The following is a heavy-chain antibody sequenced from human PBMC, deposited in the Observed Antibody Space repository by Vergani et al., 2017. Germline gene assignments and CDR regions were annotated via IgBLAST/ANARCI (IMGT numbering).Heavy chain of an antibody. CDR3: ARVQLRFLEWLKDGMDV. J-gene: IGHJ6*02. CDR2: INTGNGNT. Sequence: QVQLVQSGAEVKKPGASVKVSCKASGYTFTSYAMHWVRQAPGQRLEWMGWINTGNGNTKYSQKFQGRVTITRDTSASTAYMELSSLRSEDTAVYYCARVQLRFLEWLKDGMDVWGQGP. CDR1: GYTFTSYA. D-gene: IGHD3-3*01. V-gene: IGHV1-3*04.